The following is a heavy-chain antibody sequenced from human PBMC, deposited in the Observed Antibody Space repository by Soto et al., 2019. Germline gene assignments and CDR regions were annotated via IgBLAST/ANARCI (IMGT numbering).Heavy chain of an antibody. CDR1: GGTFSSYA. V-gene: IGHV1-69*13. CDR3: ARAPMGIAAAAPGYYYYGMDV. J-gene: IGHJ6*02. Sequence: SVKVSWKASGGTFSSYAISWVRQAPGQGLEWMGGIIPIFGTANYAQKFQGRVTITADESTSTAYMELSSLRSEDTAVYYCARAPMGIAAAAPGYYYYGMDVWG. D-gene: IGHD6-13*01. CDR2: IIPIFGTA.